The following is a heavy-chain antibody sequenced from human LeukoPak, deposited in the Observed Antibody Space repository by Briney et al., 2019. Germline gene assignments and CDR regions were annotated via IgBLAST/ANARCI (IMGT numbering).Heavy chain of an antibody. Sequence: PGGSLRLSCAASGFTFSSYGMHWVRQAPGKGLEWVAVISYDGSNKYYADSVKGRFTISRDNSKNTLCLQMNSLRAEDTAVYYCATTGITMIGGFDYWGQGTLVTVSS. V-gene: IGHV3-30*03. CDR1: GFTFSSYG. CDR3: ATTGITMIGGFDY. CDR2: ISYDGSNK. J-gene: IGHJ4*02. D-gene: IGHD3-22*01.